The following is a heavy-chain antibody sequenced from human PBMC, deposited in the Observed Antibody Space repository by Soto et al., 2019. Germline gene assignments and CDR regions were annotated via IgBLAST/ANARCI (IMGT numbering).Heavy chain of an antibody. J-gene: IGHJ3*02. CDR2: ISAYNGNT. CDR3: TRDPYYYDSAGYLGDAFDI. V-gene: IGHV1-18*01. Sequence: ASVKVSCKASGYTFTSYGISWVRQAPGQGLEWMGWISAYNGNTNYAQKLQGRVTMTTDTSTSTAYMELRRLRSDDTAVYYSTRDPYYYDSAGYLGDAFDIWGQGTMVTVSS. CDR1: GYTFTSYG. D-gene: IGHD3-22*01.